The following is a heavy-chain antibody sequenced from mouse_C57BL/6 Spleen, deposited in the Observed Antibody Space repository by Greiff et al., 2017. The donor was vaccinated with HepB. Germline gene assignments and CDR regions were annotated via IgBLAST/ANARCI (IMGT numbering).Heavy chain of an antibody. CDR3: AREYYGRDWYFDV. J-gene: IGHJ1*03. Sequence: VKLVESGAELARPGASVKLSCKASGYTFTSYGISWVKQRTGQGLEWIGEIYPRSGNTYYNEKFKGKATLTADKSSSTAYMELRSLTSEDSAVYFCAREYYGRDWYFDVWGTGTTVTVSS. CDR2: IYPRSGNT. V-gene: IGHV1-81*01. CDR1: GYTFTSYG. D-gene: IGHD1-1*01.